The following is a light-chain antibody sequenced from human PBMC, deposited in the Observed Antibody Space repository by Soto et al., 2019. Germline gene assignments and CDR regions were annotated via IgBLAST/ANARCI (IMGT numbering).Light chain of an antibody. CDR3: QHYNSYSEA. CDR1: QTISSW. CDR2: KAS. Sequence: DIQMTQSPSSLSASIGDRVTITFRSSQTISSWLAWYQQEPGKAPKLLIYKASTLKSGVPSRFSGSGSGTEFTLTISSLQPDDFATYYCQHYNSYSEAFGQGTKV. J-gene: IGKJ1*01. V-gene: IGKV1-5*03.